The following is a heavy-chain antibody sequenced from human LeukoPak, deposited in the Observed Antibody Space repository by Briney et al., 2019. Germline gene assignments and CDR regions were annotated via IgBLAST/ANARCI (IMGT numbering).Heavy chain of an antibody. Sequence: GASVKVSCKASVYTFTSYGISWVRQAPGQGLEWMGWISAYNGNTNYAQKLQGRVTMTTDTSTSTAYMELRSLRSDDTAVYYCARDIPPDYGDYDDFDYWGQGALVTVSS. J-gene: IGHJ4*02. CDR2: ISAYNGNT. CDR1: VYTFTSYG. D-gene: IGHD4-17*01. V-gene: IGHV1-18*01. CDR3: ARDIPPDYGDYDDFDY.